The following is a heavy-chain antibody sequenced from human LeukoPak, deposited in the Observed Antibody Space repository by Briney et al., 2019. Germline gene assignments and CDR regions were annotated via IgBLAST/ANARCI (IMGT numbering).Heavy chain of an antibody. D-gene: IGHD6-19*01. CDR3: ASPAEVQWLVGAFDY. J-gene: IGHJ4*02. Sequence: GGSLRLSCAASGFTLSSYWMHGVRHATGKGLVWVSHISSDGSSTSYADSVKGRFTISRDNAKNTLYLQMNSLRAEATAVYYCASPAEVQWLVGAFDYWGQGTLVTVSS. CDR1: GFTLSSYW. V-gene: IGHV3-74*01. CDR2: ISSDGSST.